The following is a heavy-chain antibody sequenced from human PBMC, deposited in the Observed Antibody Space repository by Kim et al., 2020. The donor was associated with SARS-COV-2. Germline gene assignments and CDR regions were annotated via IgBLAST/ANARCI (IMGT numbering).Heavy chain of an antibody. V-gene: IGHV6-1*01. CDR1: GDSVSSKIVT. D-gene: IGHD1-1*01. CDR2: TYYRSKWYN. Sequence: SQTLSLTCAISGDSVSSKIVTWNWIRQSPSRGLEWLGRTYYRSKWYNDYAESVKSRITINPDTSKNQFSLQLNSVTPEDTALYYCARGATTGSWYFDLWGRDTLVTVSS. J-gene: IGHJ2*01. CDR3: ARGATTGSWYFDL.